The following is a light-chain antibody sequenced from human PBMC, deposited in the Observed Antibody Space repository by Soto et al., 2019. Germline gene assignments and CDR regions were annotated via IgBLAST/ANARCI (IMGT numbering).Light chain of an antibody. Sequence: QSVLTQPPSVSGAPGQRVTISCTGSSSKIVAGYNVHWYQQLPGTAPKLLIYGNTNRPSRVPDRFSGSKSGTSASLAITGLQAEDEADYYCQSYDSRVRVVFGGGTKVTVL. CDR3: QSYDSRVRVV. CDR1: SSKIVAGYN. J-gene: IGLJ2*01. V-gene: IGLV1-40*01. CDR2: GNT.